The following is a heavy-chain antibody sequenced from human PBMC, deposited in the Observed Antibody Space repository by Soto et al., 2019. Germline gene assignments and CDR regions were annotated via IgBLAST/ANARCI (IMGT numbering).Heavy chain of an antibody. CDR1: GFTFSSYA. D-gene: IGHD3-22*01. J-gene: IGHJ3*02. V-gene: IGHV3-23*01. CDR3: AKDLLGYYYDSSGYPPQAFDI. Sequence: GGSLRLSCAASGFTFSSYAMSWVRQAPGKGLEWVSAISGSGGSTYYADSVKGRFTISRDNSKNTLYLQMNSLRAEDTAVYYCAKDLLGYYYDSSGYPPQAFDIWGQGTMVTVSS. CDR2: ISGSGGST.